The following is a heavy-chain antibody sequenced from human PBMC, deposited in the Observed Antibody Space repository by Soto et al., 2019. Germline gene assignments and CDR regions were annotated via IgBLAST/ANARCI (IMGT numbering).Heavy chain of an antibody. Sequence: GESLKISCRTSGYKFTSSWIAWVRQEPGKGLEWMGIIFPSDSDTRYSPSSQGQVTISADRSTSTVFLQWASLKASDTAVYFCARKDKSGYFNWFDPWGQGTLVTVSS. D-gene: IGHD3-22*01. CDR2: IFPSDSDT. CDR1: GYKFTSSW. CDR3: ARKDKSGYFNWFDP. J-gene: IGHJ5*02. V-gene: IGHV5-51*01.